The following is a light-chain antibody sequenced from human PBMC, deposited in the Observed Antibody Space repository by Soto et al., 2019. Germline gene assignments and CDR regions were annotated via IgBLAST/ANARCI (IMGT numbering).Light chain of an antibody. J-gene: IGKJ2*01. CDR2: GAS. Sequence: EIVLTQSPGILSLSPGERATLSCRASQSVSRNYLAWYQQKPGQAPRLLIYGASSRATGIPDRFSGSGAGTDVTLTISRLEPEDFAVYYCQQYGSSPPYTFGQGTKLDIK. V-gene: IGKV3-20*01. CDR3: QQYGSSPPYT. CDR1: QSVSRNY.